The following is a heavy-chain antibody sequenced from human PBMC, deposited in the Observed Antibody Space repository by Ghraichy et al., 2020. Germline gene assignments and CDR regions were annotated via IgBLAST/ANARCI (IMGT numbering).Heavy chain of an antibody. V-gene: IGHV1-58*01. CDR2: IVVGSGNT. CDR3: AADEPDYDFWSGYYNEGGY. CDR1: GFTFTSSA. J-gene: IGHJ4*02. Sequence: SVKVSCKASGFTFTSSAVQWVRQARGQRLEWIGWIVVGSGNTNYAQKFQERVTITRDMSTSTAYMELSSLRSEDTAVYYCAADEPDYDFWSGYYNEGGYWGQGTLVTVSS. D-gene: IGHD3-3*01.